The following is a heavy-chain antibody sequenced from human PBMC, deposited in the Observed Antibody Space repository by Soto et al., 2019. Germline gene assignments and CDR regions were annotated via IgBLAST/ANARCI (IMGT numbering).Heavy chain of an antibody. J-gene: IGHJ4*02. CDR3: ARDMRELPGWYYFDY. Sequence: SVKVSCKASGGTFSSYAISWVRPAPGQGLEWMGGIIPIFGTANYAQKFQGRVTITADESTSTAYMELSSLRSEDTAVYYCARDMRELPGWYYFDYWGQGTLVTVSS. D-gene: IGHD1-26*01. CDR1: GGTFSSYA. V-gene: IGHV1-69*13. CDR2: IIPIFGTA.